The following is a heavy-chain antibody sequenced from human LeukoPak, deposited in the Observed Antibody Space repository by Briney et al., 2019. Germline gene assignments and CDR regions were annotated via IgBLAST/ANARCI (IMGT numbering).Heavy chain of an antibody. CDR2: ISGSGGST. D-gene: IGHD6-13*01. CDR3: AKGVQQLVTYYYYMGV. V-gene: IGHV3-23*01. Sequence: GGSLRLSCATSGFTFSSYAICWVRQAPGKGLEWVSAISGSGGSTYYADSVKGRFTISRDNSKNTLYLQMNSLRAADTAVYYCAKGVQQLVTYYYYMGVWGKGSTVTVYS. J-gene: IGHJ6*03. CDR1: GFTFSSYA.